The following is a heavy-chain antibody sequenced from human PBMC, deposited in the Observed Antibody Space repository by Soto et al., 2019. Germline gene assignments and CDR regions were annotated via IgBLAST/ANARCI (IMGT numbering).Heavy chain of an antibody. CDR2: IDPSDSYT. D-gene: IGHD6-19*01. CDR1: GYNFINYC. Sequence: PGVPLKISRKCFGYNFINYCISLVRKMPGKGLEWMGRIDPSDSYTNYSPSFQGHVTISADKSISTAYLQWSSLKASDTAMYYCARPSSGTYYYYYGMDFWGQGTTVTVSS. J-gene: IGHJ6*02. CDR3: ARPSSGTYYYYYGMDF. V-gene: IGHV5-10-1*01.